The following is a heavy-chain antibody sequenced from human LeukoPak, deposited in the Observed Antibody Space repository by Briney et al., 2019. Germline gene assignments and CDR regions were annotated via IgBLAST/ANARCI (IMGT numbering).Heavy chain of an antibody. D-gene: IGHD1-26*01. CDR2: ISRTTSFK. J-gene: IGHJ6*02. Sequence: GGSLRLSCAASGFMFNNFTMNWVRQAPGKGLEWVSSISRTTSFKYYAASLKGRFTISRDNIKNSLYLQMNSLRAEDTAVYYCVRGVIVGDVWGQGTTVTVSS. V-gene: IGHV3-21*01. CDR3: VRGVIVGDV. CDR1: GFMFNNFT.